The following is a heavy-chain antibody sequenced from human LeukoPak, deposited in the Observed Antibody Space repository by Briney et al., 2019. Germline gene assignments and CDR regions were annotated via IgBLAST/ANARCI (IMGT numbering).Heavy chain of an antibody. CDR1: GLTVRTNY. CDR3: ILTTVTTSAEY. J-gene: IGHJ4*02. CDR2: IYNGVTI. D-gene: IGHD4-17*01. Sequence: GGSLRLSCAASGLTVRTNYMNWVRQAPGKGLECVSVIYNGVTIHYADSVKGRFTISSDNSKKTVYLQMNNLSAEDTAIYYGILTTVTTSAEYWRQGTLVTVSS. V-gene: IGHV3-53*01.